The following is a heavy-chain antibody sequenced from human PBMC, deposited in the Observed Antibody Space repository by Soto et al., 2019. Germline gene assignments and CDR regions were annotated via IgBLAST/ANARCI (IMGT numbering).Heavy chain of an antibody. D-gene: IGHD4-4*01. J-gene: IGHJ6*04. CDR1: GGTFSSYA. CDR2: IIPIFGTA. CDR3: AISATVTTVHAGLDV. Sequence: GSSVKVSCKASGGTFSSYAISWVRQAPGQGLEWMGGIIPIFGTANYAQKFQGRVTITADKSTSTAYMELSSLRSEDTAVYYCAISATVTTVHAGLDVWGKRTTATVAS. V-gene: IGHV1-69*06.